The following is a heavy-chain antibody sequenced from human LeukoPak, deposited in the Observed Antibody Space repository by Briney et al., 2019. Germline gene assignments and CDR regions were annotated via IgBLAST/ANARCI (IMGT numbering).Heavy chain of an antibody. D-gene: IGHD2-21*02. CDR3: ARRCGGDCYNCYYGMDV. J-gene: IGHJ6*02. Sequence: WESLKISFKGFGYSFTSYWIGLVRQMPGKGLGVMVIIYPGDSDTIYSPSFQGQVPISADKSISTAYLQWSSLKASDTAMYYCARRCGGDCYNCYYGMDVWGQGTTVTVSS. V-gene: IGHV5-51*01. CDR1: GYSFTSYW. CDR2: IYPGDSDT.